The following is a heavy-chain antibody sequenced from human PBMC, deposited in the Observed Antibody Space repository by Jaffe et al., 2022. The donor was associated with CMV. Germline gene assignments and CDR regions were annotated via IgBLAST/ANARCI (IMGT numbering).Heavy chain of an antibody. J-gene: IGHJ6*02. D-gene: IGHD1-26*01. CDR1: GFTFSGSA. CDR3: ISGQGELKNHMDV. Sequence: EAQLVESGGGLVQPGGSLKLSCAASGFTFSGSAIHWVRQASGKGLEWVGRMRSKIDNYATAYGVSVKGRFIIFRDDSKNTAYLQMNSLQTEDTAVYYCISGQGELKNHMDVWGQGTTVTVSS. CDR2: MRSKIDNYAT. V-gene: IGHV3-73*02.